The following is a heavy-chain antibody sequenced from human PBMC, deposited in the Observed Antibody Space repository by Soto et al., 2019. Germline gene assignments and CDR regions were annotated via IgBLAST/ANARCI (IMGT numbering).Heavy chain of an antibody. D-gene: IGHD3-10*01. CDR1: GGSFSGYY. CDR3: ARSGEGRFFDY. CDR2: INHSGST. J-gene: IGHJ4*02. Sequence: PSETLSLTCAVYGGSFSGYYWSWIRQPPGKGLEWIGEINHSGSTNYNPSLKSRVTISVDTSKNQFSLKLSSVTAADTAVYYCARSGEGRFFDYWGQGTRVAVSP. V-gene: IGHV4-34*01.